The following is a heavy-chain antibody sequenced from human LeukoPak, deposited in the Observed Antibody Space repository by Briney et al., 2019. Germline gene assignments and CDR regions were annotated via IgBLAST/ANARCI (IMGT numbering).Heavy chain of an antibody. D-gene: IGHD1-26*01. CDR1: GFTFSDYW. J-gene: IGHJ5*02. CDR2: IKQDGSEQ. CDR3: VRNRRQFCSRGGSYAQKYTWFYP. Sequence: PGGSLRLSCTASGFTFSDYWMSWVRQAPGRRLEWVANIKQDGSEQYYADSVKGRFTVSRDNAKSSLSLQMDSLRPEDTAGYHWVRNRRQFCSRGGSYAQKYTWFYPCGQGTLVTVSS. V-gene: IGHV3-7*01.